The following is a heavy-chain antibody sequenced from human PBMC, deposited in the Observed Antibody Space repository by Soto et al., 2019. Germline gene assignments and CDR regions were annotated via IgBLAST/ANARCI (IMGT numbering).Heavy chain of an antibody. CDR2: ISYSGST. Sequence: SETLSLTCAVYGGSFSGYYWTWIRQSPGKGLEWIGQISYSGSTNYNPSLKSRVTISVDTSKNQFSLKLSSVTAADTAVYYCARGGLGRWYQLDYRYKNWFDPWGQGTRVNVSS. J-gene: IGHJ5*02. V-gene: IGHV4-34*01. D-gene: IGHD4-4*01. CDR3: ARGGLGRWYQLDYRYKNWFDP. CDR1: GGSFSGYY.